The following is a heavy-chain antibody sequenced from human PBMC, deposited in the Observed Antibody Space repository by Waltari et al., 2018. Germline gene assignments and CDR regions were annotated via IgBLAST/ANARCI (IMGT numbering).Heavy chain of an antibody. Sequence: EVQVVESGGGWVQPGGSLRRSCAASGFTFSTSWMDWVRQAPGKGLEWVANIKQDGSEKNYVDSVKGRFTIFRDNTKNSLYLQMNSLRAEDTAVYYCSKSLDVWGPGTTVTVSS. CDR2: IKQDGSEK. V-gene: IGHV3-7*01. CDR3: SKSLDV. J-gene: IGHJ6*02. CDR1: GFTFSTSW.